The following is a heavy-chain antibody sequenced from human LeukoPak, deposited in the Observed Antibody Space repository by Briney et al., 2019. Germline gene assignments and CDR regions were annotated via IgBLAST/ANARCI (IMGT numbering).Heavy chain of an antibody. CDR2: IIPIFGTA. J-gene: IGHJ6*03. D-gene: IGHD3-22*01. CDR1: GGTFSSYA. Sequence: SVKVSCKASGGTFSSYAISWVRQAPGRGLEWMGRIIPIFGTANYAQKFQGRVTITTDESTSTAYMELSSLRSEDTAVYYCARVAYYDSSGYYGGDYYYYMDVWGKGTTVTVSS. V-gene: IGHV1-69*05. CDR3: ARVAYYDSSGYYGGDYYYYMDV.